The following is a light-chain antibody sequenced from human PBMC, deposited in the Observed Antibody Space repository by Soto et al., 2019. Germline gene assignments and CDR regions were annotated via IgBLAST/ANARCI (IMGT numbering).Light chain of an antibody. V-gene: IGKV1-5*01. CDR1: QSISSW. Sequence: DIQMTQSPSTLSASVGDRVTITCRASQSISSWLTWYQQKPGIAPKLMIYDAFSLESGVPSRFSVIVSGTEFTLTISSLQPDDFATYFSQQYNIYSPYTFRQGTKLEIK. J-gene: IGKJ2*01. CDR2: DAF. CDR3: QQYNIYSPYT.